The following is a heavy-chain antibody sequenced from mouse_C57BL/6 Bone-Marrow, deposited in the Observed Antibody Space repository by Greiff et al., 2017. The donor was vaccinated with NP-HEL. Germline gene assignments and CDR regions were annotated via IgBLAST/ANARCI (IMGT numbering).Heavy chain of an antibody. J-gene: IGHJ4*01. D-gene: IGHD1-1*01. CDR2: IWSGGST. V-gene: IGHV2-2*01. CDR1: GFSLTSYG. CDR3: ARNRHGSSYEYYAMDY. Sequence: VQLQQSGPGLVQPSQSLSITCTVSGFSLTSYGVHWVRQSPGKGLEWLGVIWSGGSTDYNAAFISRLSISKYNSKSQVFFKMNSLQADDTAIYYCARNRHGSSYEYYAMDYWGQGTSVTVSS.